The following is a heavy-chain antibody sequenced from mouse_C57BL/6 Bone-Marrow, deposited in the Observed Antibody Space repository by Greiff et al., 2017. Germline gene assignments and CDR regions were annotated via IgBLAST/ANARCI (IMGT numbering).Heavy chain of an antibody. V-gene: IGHV1-50*01. Sequence: QVQLQQPGAELVKPGASVKLSCKASGYTFTSYWMQWVKQRPGQGLEWIGEIDPSDSYTNYNQKFKGKATLTVDTSSSTAYMQLSSLTSEDSAVYYCASYYYGFYAMDDWGQGTSVTVSS. CDR3: ASYYYGFYAMDD. J-gene: IGHJ4*01. CDR2: IDPSDSYT. CDR1: GYTFTSYW. D-gene: IGHD1-1*01.